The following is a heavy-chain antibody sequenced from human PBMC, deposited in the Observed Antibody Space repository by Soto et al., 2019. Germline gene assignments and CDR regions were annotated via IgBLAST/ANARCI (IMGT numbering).Heavy chain of an antibody. V-gene: IGHV1-18*01. J-gene: IGHJ6*02. Sequence: QVQLVQSGAEVKKPGASVKVSCKSSGYPFTHYGITWVRQAPGQGLEWMGWISPFNGNTNYGQTLQGRVTLTTDTSTSTNYMELRSLRSDDTAVYYCARDQSFDRSYYYGIDAWGQGTTVTVSS. D-gene: IGHD3-10*01. CDR3: ARDQSFDRSYYYGIDA. CDR2: ISPFNGNT. CDR1: GYPFTHYG.